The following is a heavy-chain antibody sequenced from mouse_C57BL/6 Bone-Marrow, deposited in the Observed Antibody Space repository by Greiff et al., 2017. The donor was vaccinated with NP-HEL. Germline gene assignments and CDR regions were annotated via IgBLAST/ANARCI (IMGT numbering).Heavy chain of an antibody. Sequence: VQLKESGAELVRPGASVKLSCTASGFNIKDDYMHWVKQRPEQGLEWIGWIDPENGDTEYASKFQGKATITADTSSNTAYLQLSSLTSEGAAVYYCTTGTGGGGQGTTVTVSS. V-gene: IGHV14-4*01. CDR1: GFNIKDDY. CDR2: IDPENGDT. D-gene: IGHD4-1*01. J-gene: IGHJ2*01. CDR3: TTGTGG.